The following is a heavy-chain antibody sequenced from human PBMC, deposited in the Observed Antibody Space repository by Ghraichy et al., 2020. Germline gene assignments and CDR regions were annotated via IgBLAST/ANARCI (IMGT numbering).Heavy chain of an antibody. J-gene: IGHJ2*01. CDR3: TRDAYCGGDCYFHWYFDL. D-gene: IGHD2-21*02. Sequence: GGSLRLSCAASGFIFSSYAMHWVRQAPGKGLEWVAVISYDGIYTYFADSVKGRFTISRDNSKNTLYLQMNSLRPDDTAVYYCTRDAYCGGDCYFHWYFDLWGRGTLVTVSS. CDR1: GFIFSSYA. V-gene: IGHV3-30*04. CDR2: ISYDGIYT.